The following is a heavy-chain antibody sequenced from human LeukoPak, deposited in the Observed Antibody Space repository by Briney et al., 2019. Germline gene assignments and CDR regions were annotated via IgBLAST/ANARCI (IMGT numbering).Heavy chain of an antibody. CDR1: EFTFSSYW. D-gene: IGHD2-2*01. J-gene: IGHJ5*02. CDR3: AKAGSGCSTTSCFGRQGGNWFDP. CDR2: ISGSGGTT. Sequence: QPGGSLRLSCAASEFTFSSYWMSWVRQAPGKGLEWVSVISGSGGTTYYADSVKGRFTISRDNSKNTLYLQMNSLRAEDTAVYYCAKAGSGCSTTSCFGRQGGNWFDPWGQGTLVTVSS. V-gene: IGHV3-23*01.